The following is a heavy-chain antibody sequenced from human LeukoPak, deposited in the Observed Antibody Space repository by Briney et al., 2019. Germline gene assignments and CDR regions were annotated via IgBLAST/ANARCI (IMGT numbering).Heavy chain of an antibody. Sequence: PGGSLRLSCAASGFTFSNYAMGWVRQAPGKGLEWVSSIKGGGGDPFYAESVRGRFPISRDNSKNTLYLQLNSLRAEDTAVYFCAKGGHDFNPFYCWGQGTLVTVSS. CDR3: AKGGHDFNPFYC. V-gene: IGHV3-23*01. CDR2: IKGGGGDP. D-gene: IGHD2-21*02. CDR1: GFTFSNYA. J-gene: IGHJ4*02.